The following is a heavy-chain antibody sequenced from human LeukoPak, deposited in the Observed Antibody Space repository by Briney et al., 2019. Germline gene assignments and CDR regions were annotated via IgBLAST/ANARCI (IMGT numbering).Heavy chain of an antibody. CDR1: GFTFSTYG. V-gene: IGHV3-23*01. D-gene: IGHD1-26*01. J-gene: IGHJ4*02. CDR3: AKIAETSGSYGQGYDY. CDR2: IVGSGGST. Sequence: GGSLRLSCAASGFTFSTYGMSWVRQAPGKGLEWVSGIVGSGGSTYYADSVKGRFTISRDNSKNTLYLQMNSLRAEDTAVFYCAKIAETSGSYGQGYDYWGQGTLVTVSS.